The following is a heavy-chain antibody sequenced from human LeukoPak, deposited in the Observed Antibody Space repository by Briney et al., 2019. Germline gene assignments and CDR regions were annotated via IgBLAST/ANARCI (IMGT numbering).Heavy chain of an antibody. D-gene: IGHD7-27*01. J-gene: IGHJ4*02. Sequence: ASVKVSCKASGYTFTSYDFNWVRQATGQRPEWMGWMSPNSGDTGYAQKFQDRVTMTWNTSISTAYMELSSLRSDDTAVYYCVRGPPNWGYDYWGPGTLVTVSS. V-gene: IGHV1-8*01. CDR2: MSPNSGDT. CDR3: VRGPPNWGYDY. CDR1: GYTFTSYD.